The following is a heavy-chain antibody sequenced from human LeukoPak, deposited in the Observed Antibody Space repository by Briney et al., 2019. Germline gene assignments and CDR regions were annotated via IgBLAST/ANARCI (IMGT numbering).Heavy chain of an antibody. Sequence: PGGSLRLSCAASGFTFSSYGMHWVRQAPGKGLEWVAVISYDGSNKYYADSVKGRFTISRDNSKNTLYLQMNSLRAEDTAVYYCAKAYDSSGYYYLFDYWGQGTLVTVSS. CDR3: AKAYDSSGYYYLFDY. D-gene: IGHD3-22*01. CDR1: GFTFSSYG. V-gene: IGHV3-30*18. CDR2: ISYDGSNK. J-gene: IGHJ4*02.